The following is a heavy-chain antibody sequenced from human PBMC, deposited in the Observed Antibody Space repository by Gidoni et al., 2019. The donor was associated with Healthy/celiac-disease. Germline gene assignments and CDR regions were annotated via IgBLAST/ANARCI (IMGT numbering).Heavy chain of an antibody. Sequence: EVQLVESGGGLVKPGGSLRLSCAASGFTLSSYSMNWVRQAPGKGLEWVSSSSSSSSYIYYADSVKGRFTISRDNAKNSLYLQMNSLRAEDTAVYYCARDWASSWYPSFDYWGQGTLVTVSS. CDR3: ARDWASSWYPSFDY. D-gene: IGHD6-13*01. CDR2: SSSSSSYI. J-gene: IGHJ4*02. V-gene: IGHV3-21*01. CDR1: GFTLSSYS.